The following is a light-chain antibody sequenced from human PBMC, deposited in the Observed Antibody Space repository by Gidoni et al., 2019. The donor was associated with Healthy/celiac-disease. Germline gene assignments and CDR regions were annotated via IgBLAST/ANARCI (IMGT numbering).Light chain of an antibody. J-gene: IGLJ2*01. CDR1: SSNIGSGYD. CDR3: QSYDSSLSVV. CDR2: GNS. Sequence: QSVLTQPHSLSGAPGQTVPISCTGSSSNIGSGYDVHWYQQLPGTAPKLLIYGNSNRPSGVPDRFSGSKSGTSASLAITGLQAEDEADYYCQSYDSSLSVVFGGGTKLTVL. V-gene: IGLV1-40*01.